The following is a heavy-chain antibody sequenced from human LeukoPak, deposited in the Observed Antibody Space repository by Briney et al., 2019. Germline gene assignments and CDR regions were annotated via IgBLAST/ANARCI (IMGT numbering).Heavy chain of an antibody. Sequence: SQTLSLTCAISGDSASSNNAAWNWIRQSPSRGLEWLGRTYHRSTWYDDYVVSVRSRLTITPDISKNQVSLQLNSVTPEDTAVYYCTREVAGTGGFDYWGQGTLVTVSS. J-gene: IGHJ4*02. D-gene: IGHD6-13*01. CDR3: TREVAGTGGFDY. CDR1: GDSASSNNAA. CDR2: TYHRSTWYD. V-gene: IGHV6-1*01.